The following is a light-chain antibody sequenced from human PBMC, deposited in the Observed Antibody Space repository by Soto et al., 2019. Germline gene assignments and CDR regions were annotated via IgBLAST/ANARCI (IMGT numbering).Light chain of an antibody. V-gene: IGKV3-20*01. Sequence: SQSLGTMASSPGEGAPLSCSGSQSVSSSCLAWYQQKPGQAPRLLIYGASSRATGIPDRFSGSGSGTDFTLTISRLEPDDFAVYYCQQYSSSSRTFGGGTKVDIK. CDR1: QSVSSSC. J-gene: IGKJ4*01. CDR2: GAS. CDR3: QQYSSSSRT.